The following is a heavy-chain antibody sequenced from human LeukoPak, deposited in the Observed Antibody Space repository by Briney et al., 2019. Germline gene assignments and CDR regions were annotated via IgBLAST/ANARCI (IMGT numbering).Heavy chain of an antibody. J-gene: IGHJ4*02. CDR2: INHSGST. D-gene: IGHD6-19*01. V-gene: IGHV4-34*01. CDR3: ASVVAVAGNDYFDY. Sequence: PSETLSLTCAVYGGSFSGYYWSWIRQPPGKGPEWIGEINHSGSTNYNPSLKSRVTISVDTSKNQFSLKLSSVTAADTAVYYCASVVAVAGNDYFDYWGQGTLVTVSS. CDR1: GGSFSGYY.